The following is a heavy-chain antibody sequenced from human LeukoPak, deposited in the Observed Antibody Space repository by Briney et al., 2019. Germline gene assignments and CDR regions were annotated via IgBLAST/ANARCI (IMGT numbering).Heavy chain of an antibody. Sequence: PSETLSLTCSVSGGSISTYYWTWIRQPPGKGLGWIGYIYYSGSTNYKPSLKSRVTISLDTSKNQFSLKLSSVTAADTAVYYCARAILSGYPDSWGQGTLVIVFS. CDR1: GGSISTYY. CDR2: IYYSGST. V-gene: IGHV4-59*01. CDR3: ARAILSGYPDS. D-gene: IGHD3-3*01. J-gene: IGHJ4*02.